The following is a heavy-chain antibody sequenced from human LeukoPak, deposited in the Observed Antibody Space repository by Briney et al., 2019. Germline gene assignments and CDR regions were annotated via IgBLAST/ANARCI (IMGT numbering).Heavy chain of an antibody. CDR1: GFTFSSYA. Sequence: GGSLRLSCAASGFTFSSYAMHWVRQAPGKGLEYDSAISSNGGSTYYANSVKGRFTISRDNSKNTLYLQMGSLRAEDMAVYYCARDGDYGDYGDYWGQGTLVTVSS. J-gene: IGHJ4*02. CDR2: ISSNGGST. V-gene: IGHV3-64*01. D-gene: IGHD4-17*01. CDR3: ARDGDYGDYGDY.